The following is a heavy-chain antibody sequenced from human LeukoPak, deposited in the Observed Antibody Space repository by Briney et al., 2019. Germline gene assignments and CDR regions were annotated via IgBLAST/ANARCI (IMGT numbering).Heavy chain of an antibody. V-gene: IGHV4-34*01. CDR2: ISHSGST. CDR1: GGSFSGYY. Sequence: SETLSLTCAVYGGSFSGYYWSWIRQPPGKGLEWIGEISHSGSTNYNPSLKSRVTISVDTSKNQFSLKLSSVTAADTAVYYCARGPHYYYGMDVWGQGTTVTVSS. CDR3: ARGPHYYYGMDV. J-gene: IGHJ6*02.